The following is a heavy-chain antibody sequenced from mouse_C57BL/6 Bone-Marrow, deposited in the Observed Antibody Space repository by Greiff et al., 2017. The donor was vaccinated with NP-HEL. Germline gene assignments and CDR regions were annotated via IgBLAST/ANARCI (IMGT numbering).Heavy chain of an antibody. CDR3: ARCYDYDADGSWYFDV. V-gene: IGHV1-55*01. CDR2: IYPGSGST. CDR1: GYTFTSYW. D-gene: IGHD2-4*01. J-gene: IGHJ1*03. Sequence: QVQLQQPGAELVKPGASVKMSCKASGYTFTSYWITWVKQRPGQGLEWIGDIYPGSGSTNYNEKFKSKATLTVDTSTSHAYMQLSSLTSEDAAVYYCARCYDYDADGSWYFDVWGTGTTVTVSS.